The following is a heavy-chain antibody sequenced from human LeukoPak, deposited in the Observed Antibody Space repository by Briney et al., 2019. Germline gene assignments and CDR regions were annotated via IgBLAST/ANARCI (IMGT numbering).Heavy chain of an antibody. CDR2: IYPADSET. CDR1: GYTFANYW. V-gene: IGHV5-51*01. Sequence: GGSLRLSCKVSGYTFANYWIGWVRQMPGKGLEWMGIIYPADSETRYSPSFQGQVTISVDKSISTAYLQWSSLKASDTAMYYCGRKISGSYYGLDYWGQGTLVTASS. J-gene: IGHJ4*02. CDR3: GRKISGSYYGLDY. D-gene: IGHD1-26*01.